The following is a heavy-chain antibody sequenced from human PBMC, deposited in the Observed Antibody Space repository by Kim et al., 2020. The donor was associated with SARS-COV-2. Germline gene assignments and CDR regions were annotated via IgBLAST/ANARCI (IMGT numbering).Heavy chain of an antibody. CDR3: AKALREGFIWGNWYDP. J-gene: IGHJ5*02. Sequence: GGSLRLSCAASGFSFSKYALAWIRQAPGRGLEWVSGISGSGANSPWYADSVKGRFTISRDSSNNTLFLQMNSLRVEDTAVYYCAKALREGFIWGNWYDPWGQGTLVTVSS. D-gene: IGHD3-16*01. CDR2: ISGSGANSP. V-gene: IGHV3-23*01. CDR1: GFSFSKYA.